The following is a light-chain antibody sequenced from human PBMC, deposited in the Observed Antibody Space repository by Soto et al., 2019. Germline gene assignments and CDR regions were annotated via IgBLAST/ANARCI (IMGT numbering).Light chain of an antibody. CDR3: QQTTSFPLT. Sequence: DIQMTQSPSSVSASVGDRVTITCRASQGITSWLAWYQQKPGKAPKLLIYRASNLQGGVPSRFSGRGSGTDFTLTISGLQPADFATYYCQQTTSFPLTFGGGTKVEIK. CDR1: QGITSW. CDR2: RAS. V-gene: IGKV1-12*01. J-gene: IGKJ4*01.